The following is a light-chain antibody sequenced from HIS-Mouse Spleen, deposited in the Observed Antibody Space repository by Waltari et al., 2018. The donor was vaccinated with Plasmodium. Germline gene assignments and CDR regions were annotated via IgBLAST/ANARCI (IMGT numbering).Light chain of an antibody. CDR1: RSSGGSFNL. CDR3: CSYAGSSTLV. CDR2: EGS. V-gene: IGLV2-23*01. J-gene: IGLJ2*01. Sequence: QSALNQPPSVSGSPGQSITIPRTGTRSSGGSFNLFSWYQQHPGKAPKLMIYEGSKRPSGVSNRFSGSKSGNTASLTISGLQAEDEADYYCCSYAGSSTLVFGGGTKLTVL.